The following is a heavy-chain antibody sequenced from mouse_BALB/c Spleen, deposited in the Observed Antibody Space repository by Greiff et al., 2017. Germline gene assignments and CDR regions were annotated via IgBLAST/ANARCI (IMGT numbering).Heavy chain of an antibody. D-gene: IGHD1-2*01. J-gene: IGHJ2*01. CDR2: IDPANGNT. V-gene: IGHV14-3*02. Sequence: EVQLQESGAELVKPGASVKLSCTASGFNIKDTYMHWVKQRPEQGLEWIGRIDPANGNTKYDPKFQGKATITADTSSNTAYLQLSSLTSEDTAVYYCARRRVRHAMDYWGQGTTLTVSS. CDR1: GFNIKDTY. CDR3: ARRRVRHAMDY.